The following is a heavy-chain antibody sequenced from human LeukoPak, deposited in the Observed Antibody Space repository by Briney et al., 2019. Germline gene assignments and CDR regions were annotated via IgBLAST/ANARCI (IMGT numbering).Heavy chain of an antibody. CDR2: ISYSGST. D-gene: IGHD6-6*01. J-gene: IGHJ6*03. Sequence: SETLSLTCTVSGGSISGYYWSWIRQPPGKGLEWVGYISYSGSTNYNPSLKSRVTISVDTSKNQFSLKLSSVTAADTAVYYCASRTSSIAAPRYYYYYMDVWGKGTTVTVSS. CDR1: GGSISGYY. V-gene: IGHV4-59*08. CDR3: ASRTSSIAAPRYYYYYMDV.